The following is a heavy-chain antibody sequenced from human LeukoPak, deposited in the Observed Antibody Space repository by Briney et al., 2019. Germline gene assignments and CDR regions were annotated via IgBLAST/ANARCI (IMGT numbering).Heavy chain of an antibody. J-gene: IGHJ6*03. CDR2: ISGSGDST. CDR3: AKGGGSYFRRVTYYYYYMDV. D-gene: IGHD1-26*01. Sequence: PGGFLRLSCAASEFSFGSYAMSWVRQAPGKGLQWVSGISGSGDSTYYADSVNGRFTISRDNSKNTLYLQMISLRAEDTAVYYCAKGGGSYFRRVTYYYYYMDVWGKGTTVTVSS. V-gene: IGHV3-23*01. CDR1: EFSFGSYA.